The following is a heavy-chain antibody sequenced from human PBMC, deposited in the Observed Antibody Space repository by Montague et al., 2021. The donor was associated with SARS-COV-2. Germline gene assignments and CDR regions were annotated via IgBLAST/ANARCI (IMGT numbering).Heavy chain of an antibody. CDR3: ARDRGTITSGVAFDI. Sequence: SLRLSCAASRFTLSTYAINWVRQAPGKGLEWLAVISYDGRNKYYADSVKGRFTISRDNAKNTLDLQMDSLRPDDTAVYYCARDRGTITSGVAFDIWGQGTPVTVSS. V-gene: IGHV3-30*04. J-gene: IGHJ3*02. D-gene: IGHD3-10*01. CDR1: RFTLSTYA. CDR2: ISYDGRNK.